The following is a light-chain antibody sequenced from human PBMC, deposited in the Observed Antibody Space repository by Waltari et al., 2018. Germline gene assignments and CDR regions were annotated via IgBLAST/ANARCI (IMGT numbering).Light chain of an antibody. Sequence: DIQMTQSPSSLSASVGDRVTITCRASQNIADYLNWYQEKPGEAPKLLIWGASSLQRGVPSRFSGSGSVTDFTLTISSLHPEDFATYYCQQRYSTPYTFGQGTELDIK. CDR3: QQRYSTPYT. CDR2: GAS. J-gene: IGKJ2*01. V-gene: IGKV1-39*01. CDR1: QNIADY.